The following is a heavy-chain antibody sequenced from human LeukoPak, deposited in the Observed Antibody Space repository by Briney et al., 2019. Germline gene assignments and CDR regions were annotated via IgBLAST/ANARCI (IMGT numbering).Heavy chain of an antibody. J-gene: IGHJ4*02. Sequence: PGGSLRLSCAASAFTFSTYWMSWVRQAPGKGLEWVANIKQDGSEKYYVDSVRGRFTISRDNAKNSLYLQMNSLRAEDTAVYYCAKQDIRSSAWYDWGQGTLVTVSS. V-gene: IGHV3-7*05. D-gene: IGHD6-19*01. CDR2: IKQDGSEK. CDR3: AKQDIRSSAWYD. CDR1: AFTFSTYW.